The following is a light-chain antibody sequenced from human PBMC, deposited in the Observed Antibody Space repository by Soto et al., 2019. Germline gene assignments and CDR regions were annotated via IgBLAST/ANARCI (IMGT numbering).Light chain of an antibody. V-gene: IGLV2-11*01. CDR3: CSYAGSYSYF. J-gene: IGLJ1*01. Sequence: QSVLTQPRSVSGSPGQSVAISCTGTSSDVGGYNYVSWYQQHPGKAPKLMIYDVTKRPSGVPDRFSASKSGNTASLTISGLQADDEADYYCCSYAGSYSYFFGTGTRSPS. CDR2: DVT. CDR1: SSDVGGYNY.